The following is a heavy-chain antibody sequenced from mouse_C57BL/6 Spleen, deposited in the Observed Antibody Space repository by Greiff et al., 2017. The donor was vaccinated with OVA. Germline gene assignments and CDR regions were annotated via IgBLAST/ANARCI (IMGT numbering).Heavy chain of an antibody. CDR2: IFPGSGST. J-gene: IGHJ2*01. CDR1: GYTLTDYY. CDR3: ASGKSVDY. Sequence: LVEPGASVKISCKASGYTLTDYYINWVKQRPGQGLEWIGWIFPGSGSTYYNEKFKGKATLTVDKSSSPAYLLLSSLTSEDSAVYFCASGKSVDYWGQGTTLTVSA. V-gene: IGHV1-75*01.